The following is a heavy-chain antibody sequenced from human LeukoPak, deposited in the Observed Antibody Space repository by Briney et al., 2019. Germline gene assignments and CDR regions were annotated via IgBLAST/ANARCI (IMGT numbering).Heavy chain of an antibody. Sequence: ASVKVSCKASGYTFTSYDINWVRQATGQGLEWMGWMNPNSGNTGYAQKFQGRVTMTRDTSTSTVYMELSSLRSEDTAVYYCARETSNTAMLNWGQGTLVTVSS. V-gene: IGHV1-8*01. CDR1: GYTFTSYD. CDR3: ARETSNTAMLN. J-gene: IGHJ4*02. D-gene: IGHD5-18*01. CDR2: MNPNSGNT.